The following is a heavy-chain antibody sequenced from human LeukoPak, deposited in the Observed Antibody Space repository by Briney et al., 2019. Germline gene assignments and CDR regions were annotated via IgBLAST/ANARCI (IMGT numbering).Heavy chain of an antibody. CDR3: ARGRLAARQKRNYYFDY. Sequence: ASVKVSCKASGYTFTSYDINWVRQATGQGLGWMGWMNPNSGNTGYAQKFQGRVTMTRNTSISTAYMELSSLRSEDTAVYYCARGRLAARQKRNYYFDYWGQGTLVTVSS. V-gene: IGHV1-8*01. D-gene: IGHD6-6*01. CDR1: GYTFTSYD. CDR2: MNPNSGNT. J-gene: IGHJ4*02.